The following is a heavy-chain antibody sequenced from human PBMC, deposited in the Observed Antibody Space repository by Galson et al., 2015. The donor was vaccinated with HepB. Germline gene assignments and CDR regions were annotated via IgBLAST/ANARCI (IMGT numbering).Heavy chain of an antibody. D-gene: IGHD1-1*01. CDR3: ARDLRGRPPTWNDAMDY. Sequence: SLRLSCAASGFTFSSYWMHWVRQAPGKGLVWVSRINSDGSSTSYADSVKGRFTISRDNAKNTLYLQMNSLRAEDTAVYYCARDLRGRPPTWNDAMDYWGQGTLVTVSS. CDR1: GFTFSSYW. CDR2: INSDGSST. J-gene: IGHJ4*02. V-gene: IGHV3-74*01.